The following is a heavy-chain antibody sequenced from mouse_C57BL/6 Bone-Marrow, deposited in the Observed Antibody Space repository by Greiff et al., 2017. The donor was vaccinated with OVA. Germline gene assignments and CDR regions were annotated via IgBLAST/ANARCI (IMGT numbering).Heavy chain of an antibody. CDR3: AREWLLRDWYFDV. CDR1: GYTFTSYW. CDR2: IHPNSGST. D-gene: IGHD2-3*01. J-gene: IGHJ1*03. Sequence: QVQLQQPGAELVKPGASVKLSCKASGYTFTSYWMHWVKQRPGQGLEWIGMIHPNSGSTNYNEKFKSKATLTVDTSSSTAYMQLSSLTSEDSAVYYCAREWLLRDWYFDVWGTGTTVTVSS. V-gene: IGHV1-64*01.